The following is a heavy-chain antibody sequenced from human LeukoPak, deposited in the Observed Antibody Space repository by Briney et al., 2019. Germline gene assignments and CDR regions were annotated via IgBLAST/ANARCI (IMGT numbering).Heavy chain of an antibody. CDR3: ARTYCSSTSCYIGNWFDP. V-gene: IGHV5-51*01. J-gene: IGHJ5*02. CDR1: GYSFTSYW. D-gene: IGHD2-2*02. Sequence: GESLKISCKGSGYSFTSYWIGWVRQMPGKGLEWMGIIYPGDSDTRYSRSFQGQVTISADKSISTAYLQWSSLKASDTAMYYCARTYCSSTSCYIGNWFDPWGQGTLVTLSS. CDR2: IYPGDSDT.